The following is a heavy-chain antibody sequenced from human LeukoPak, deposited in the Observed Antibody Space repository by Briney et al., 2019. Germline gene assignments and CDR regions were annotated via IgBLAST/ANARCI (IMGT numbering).Heavy chain of an antibody. Sequence: PGGSLRLSCAASAVTFNTYWMHWVRQVPGRGLEWVSRINGDESSTNYADSVKGRFTISRDNAKDTLYLHTNSLTAEDTAVYYCARGAKWAYYFDYWGQGTLVTVSS. CDR2: INGDESST. D-gene: IGHD1-26*01. J-gene: IGHJ4*02. V-gene: IGHV3-74*01. CDR1: AVTFNTYW. CDR3: ARGAKWAYYFDY.